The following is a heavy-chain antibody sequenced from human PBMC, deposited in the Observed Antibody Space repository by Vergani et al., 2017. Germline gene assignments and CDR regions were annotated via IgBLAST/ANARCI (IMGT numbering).Heavy chain of an antibody. CDR3: ASGYYDILTGHTLDY. CDR1: GYTFTSYG. CDR2: ISAYNGNT. J-gene: IGHJ4*02. V-gene: IGHV1-18*01. D-gene: IGHD3-9*01. Sequence: QVQLVQSGAEVKKPGASVKVSCKASGYTFTSYGLSWVRQAPGQGLEWMGWISAYNGNTNYAQKLQGRVTMTTDTSTSTAYMELRVLRSDDTAVYYCASGYYDILTGHTLDYWGQGTLVTVSS.